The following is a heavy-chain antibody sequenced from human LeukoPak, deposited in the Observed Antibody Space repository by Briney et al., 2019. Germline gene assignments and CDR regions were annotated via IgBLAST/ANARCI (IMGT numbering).Heavy chain of an antibody. V-gene: IGHV3-23*01. CDR1: GFTFSSNA. CDR2: ISGSGGST. Sequence: GGSLRLSCAASGFTFSSNAMSWVRPAPGKGLEWVSAISGSGGSTYYADSVKGRFTISRDNSKNTLYLQMNSLRAEDTAVYCCAKDVRLGELSSNFDYWGQGTLVTVSS. D-gene: IGHD3-16*02. CDR3: AKDVRLGELSSNFDY. J-gene: IGHJ4*02.